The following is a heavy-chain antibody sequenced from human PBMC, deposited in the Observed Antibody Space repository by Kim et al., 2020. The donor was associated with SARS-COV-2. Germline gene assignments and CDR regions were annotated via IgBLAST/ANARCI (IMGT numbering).Heavy chain of an antibody. CDR1: GYTLTELS. D-gene: IGHD3-22*01. CDR2: FDPEDGET. CDR3: ATAPAHYFDSSGYSYYYYYGRDV. J-gene: IGHJ6*02. Sequence: ASVKVSCKVSGYTLTELSMHWVRQAPGKGLEWMGGFDPEDGETIYAQKFQGRVTMTEDISTDTAYMELRSLRSEDTAAYYCATAPAHYFDSSGYSYYYYYGRDVGGQGTTVSVS. V-gene: IGHV1-24*01.